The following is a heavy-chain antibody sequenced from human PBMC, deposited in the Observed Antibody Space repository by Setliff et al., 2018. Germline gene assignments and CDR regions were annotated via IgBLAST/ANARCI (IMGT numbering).Heavy chain of an antibody. CDR3: ARAFIVAPTLFFRRRKGNYMDV. CDR2: ISPVGST. D-gene: IGHD2-21*01. J-gene: IGHJ6*03. CDR1: GGGGSFSNYY. Sequence: PSETLSLTCGVYGGGGSFSNYYWSWIRQPPGKGLEWIGEISPVGSTNYNPSLRSRVTMSLNASKNQFSLKLNSVTAADTAVYYCARAFIVAPTLFFRRRKGNYMDVWGKGTTVTVSS. V-gene: IGHV4-34*01.